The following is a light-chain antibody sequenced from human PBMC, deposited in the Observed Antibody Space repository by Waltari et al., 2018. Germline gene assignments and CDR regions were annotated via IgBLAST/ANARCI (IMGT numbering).Light chain of an antibody. J-gene: IGLJ2*01. CDR2: GPD. Sequence: SSDLTQDPSLSVALGQTVRITCQGDSLRRYYASWYQQRPGQAPILVLYGPDNRPSGIPDRFSGSTSVNTASLTITGAQAEDDADYYCHSRETFSTRLFGGGTRLTV. CDR3: HSRETFSTRL. CDR1: SLRRYY. V-gene: IGLV3-19*01.